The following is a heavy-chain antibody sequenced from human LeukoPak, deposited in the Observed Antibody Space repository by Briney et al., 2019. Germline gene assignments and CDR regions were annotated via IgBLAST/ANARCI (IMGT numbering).Heavy chain of an antibody. CDR2: INPNSGGT. V-gene: IGHV1-2*02. Sequence: ASVKVSCKASGYTVTGHYLHWVRQAPGQGLEWMGWINPNSGGTNYAQKFQGRVTMTTDTSTSTAYMELRSLRSDDTAVYYCARGIGYSGYDLDYWGQGTLVTVSS. J-gene: IGHJ4*02. D-gene: IGHD5-12*01. CDR1: GYTVTGHY. CDR3: ARGIGYSGYDLDY.